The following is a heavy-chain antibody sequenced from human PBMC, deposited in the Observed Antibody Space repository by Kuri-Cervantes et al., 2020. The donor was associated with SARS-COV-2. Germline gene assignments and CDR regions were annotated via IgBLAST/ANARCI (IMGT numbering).Heavy chain of an antibody. CDR2: IYWDDDK. CDR3: ARVIAVAGNPYFDY. J-gene: IGHJ4*02. V-gene: IGHV2-5*02. Sequence: SGPTLVKPTQTLTLTCTFSGFSLSTSGVGVGWIRQPPGKALEWLALIYWDDDKRYSPSLKTRLTISKDTPKNQVVLTMTNMDPVDTATYYCARVIAVAGNPYFDYWGQGTLVTVSS. D-gene: IGHD6-19*01. CDR1: GFSLSTSGVG.